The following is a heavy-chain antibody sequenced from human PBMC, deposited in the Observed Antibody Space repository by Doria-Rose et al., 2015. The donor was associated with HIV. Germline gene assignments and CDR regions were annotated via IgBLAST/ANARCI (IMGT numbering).Heavy chain of an antibody. D-gene: IGHD6-13*01. J-gene: IGHJ4*02. CDR3: ARIKSSRWYHKYYFDF. CDR2: IFSDDEG. V-gene: IGHV2-26*01. CDR1: GVSLSSPGMG. Sequence: QITLKESGPVLVKPTETLTLTCTVSGVSLSSPGMGVSWIRQPPGKALEWLANIFSDDEGSYKASLMSRLTIPRGTSKSQVVLTMTDMDPVDTATYYCARIKSSRWYHKYYFDFWGQGTLVIVSA.